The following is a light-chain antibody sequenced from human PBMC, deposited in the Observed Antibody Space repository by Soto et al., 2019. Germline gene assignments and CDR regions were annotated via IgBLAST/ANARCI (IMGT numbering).Light chain of an antibody. Sequence: AIRITQSPSSFSASTGDRVTITCRASQGISSYLAWYQKKPGKAPKLLIYAASTLQSGVPSRFSGSGSGTDLTLTISCLQSEDFATYYCQQYYSYPPWTFGQGTKVDIK. J-gene: IGKJ1*01. CDR3: QQYYSYPPWT. CDR1: QGISSY. V-gene: IGKV1-8*01. CDR2: AAS.